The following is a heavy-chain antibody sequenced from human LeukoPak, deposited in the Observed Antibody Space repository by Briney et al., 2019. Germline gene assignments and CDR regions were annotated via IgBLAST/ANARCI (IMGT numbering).Heavy chain of an antibody. Sequence: SETLFLTCTVSGGSISSGSYYWSWIRQPAGKGLEWIGRIYTSGSTNYNPSLKSRVTISVDTSKNQFSLKLSSVTAADTAVYYCARDIVVVVAATYNWFDPWGQGTLVTVSS. D-gene: IGHD2-15*01. CDR1: GGSISSGSYY. V-gene: IGHV4-61*02. CDR3: ARDIVVVVAATYNWFDP. CDR2: IYTSGST. J-gene: IGHJ5*02.